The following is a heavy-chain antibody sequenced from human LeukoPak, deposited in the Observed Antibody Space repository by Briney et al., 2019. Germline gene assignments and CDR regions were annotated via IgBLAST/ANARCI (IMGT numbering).Heavy chain of an antibody. D-gene: IGHD2/OR15-2a*01. CDR1: GGSISSGGYY. V-gene: IGHV4-31*01. J-gene: IGHJ4*02. Sequence: SQTLSLTCTVSGGSISSGGYYWSWIRQHPGKGLEWIGYIYYSGSTYYNPSLKSLVTISVDTSKNQFSLKLSSVTAADTAVYYCARDLSGPFDYWGQGTLVTVSS. CDR3: ARDLSGPFDY. CDR2: IYYSGST.